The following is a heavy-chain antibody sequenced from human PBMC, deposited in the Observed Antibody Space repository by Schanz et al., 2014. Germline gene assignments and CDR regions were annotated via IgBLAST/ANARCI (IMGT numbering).Heavy chain of an antibody. CDR3: ARVHIATYHYNSPGAFDI. V-gene: IGHV1-18*01. D-gene: IGHD3-10*01. CDR1: GGTFSSYT. CDR2: INAHTGNT. Sequence: QVQLVQSGAEVKKPGASVKVSCKASGGTFSSYTINWVRQAPGQGPELMGWINAHTGNTQYAQKFQGRVNMTRDTVTTTVHLELTRLRTDDTAIYYCARVHIATYHYNSPGAFDIWGQGTRVTVSS. J-gene: IGHJ3*02.